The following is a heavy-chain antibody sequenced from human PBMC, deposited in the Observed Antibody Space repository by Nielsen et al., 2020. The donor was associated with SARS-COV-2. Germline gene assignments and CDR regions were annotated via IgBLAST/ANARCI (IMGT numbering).Heavy chain of an antibody. J-gene: IGHJ4*02. D-gene: IGHD3-10*01. CDR2: INWSGDNT. CDR3: ARGGVLWFAELPDY. Sequence: GGSLRLSCAASGFTFSSHALHWVRQAPGKGLEWVSGINWSGDNTGYADSMKGRFTISRDNAKNSLFLQMNSLRAEDTAFYYCARGGVLWFAELPDYWGQGTLVTVSS. V-gene: IGHV3-20*04. CDR1: GFTFSSHA.